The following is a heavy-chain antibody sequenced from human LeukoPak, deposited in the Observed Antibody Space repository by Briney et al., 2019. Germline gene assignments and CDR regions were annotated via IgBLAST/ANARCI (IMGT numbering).Heavy chain of an antibody. J-gene: IGHJ4*02. Sequence: SQTLSLTCAISVDSVSSAAWNWIRQSPSRGLEWLGRTYYRSKCYNDYAVSVKSRITINPDTSKTQFSLQLNSVTPEDTAVYYCARGGIGYCTSSGCYFDYWGQGTLVTVSS. V-gene: IGHV6-1*01. CDR3: ARGGIGYCTSSGCYFDY. CDR1: VDSVSSAA. D-gene: IGHD2-2*01. CDR2: TYYRSKCYN.